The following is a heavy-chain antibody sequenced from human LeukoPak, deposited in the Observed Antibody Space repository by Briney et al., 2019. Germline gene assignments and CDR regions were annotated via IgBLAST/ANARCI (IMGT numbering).Heavy chain of an antibody. CDR2: ISAYNGNT. D-gene: IGHD3-22*01. Sequence: ASVKVSCKASGYTFTSYGISWVRQAPGQGLEWMGWISAYNGNTNYAQKLQGRVTMTTDTSTSTAYMELRSLRSDDTAVYYCASSGYYYDSRGYYVKTFDYWGQGTLVTVSS. CDR3: ASSGYYYDSRGYYVKTFDY. CDR1: GYTFTSYG. V-gene: IGHV1-18*01. J-gene: IGHJ4*02.